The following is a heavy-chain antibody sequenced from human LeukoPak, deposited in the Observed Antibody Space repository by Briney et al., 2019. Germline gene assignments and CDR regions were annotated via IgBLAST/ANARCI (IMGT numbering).Heavy chain of an antibody. Sequence: GRSLRLSCAASGFSFSTFGMHWVRPAPGKGLEWVALIWYDGSNKYYADSVKGRFTIYRDNSKNTLYLQMNSLRAEDTAVYYCARGDETYYFDYWGQGTLVIVSS. J-gene: IGHJ4*02. CDR2: IWYDGSNK. CDR3: ARGDETYYFDY. CDR1: GFSFSTFG. V-gene: IGHV3-33*01.